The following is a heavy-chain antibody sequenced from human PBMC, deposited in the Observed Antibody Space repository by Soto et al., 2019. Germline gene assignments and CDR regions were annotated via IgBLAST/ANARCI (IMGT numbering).Heavy chain of an antibody. CDR2: IIPMFDTA. Sequence: ASVKVSCKASGGTFGRNAINWVRQAPGQGFEWMGGIIPMFDTANHAQKFRDRIMITADESTNTAYLELKDPRSEDTAIYYCARLKASGWCFNALDFWGQGTMVTVSS. V-gene: IGHV1-69*13. J-gene: IGHJ3*01. D-gene: IGHD6-19*01. CDR1: GGTFGRNA. CDR3: ARLKASGWCFNALDF.